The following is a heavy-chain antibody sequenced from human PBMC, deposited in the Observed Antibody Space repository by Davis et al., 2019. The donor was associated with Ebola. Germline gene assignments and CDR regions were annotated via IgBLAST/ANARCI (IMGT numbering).Heavy chain of an antibody. J-gene: IGHJ4*02. CDR2: IYPGDSDT. V-gene: IGHV5-51*01. CDR1: GYRFTSYW. D-gene: IGHD6-19*01. Sequence: GESLKISCKGSGYRFTSYWIGWVRQMPGKGLEWMGIIYPGDSDTRYSPSFQGQVTISADKSISTAYLQWSSLKASDTAMYYCARGSGSSGWYPDAFDYWGQGTLVTVSS. CDR3: ARGSGSSGWYPDAFDY.